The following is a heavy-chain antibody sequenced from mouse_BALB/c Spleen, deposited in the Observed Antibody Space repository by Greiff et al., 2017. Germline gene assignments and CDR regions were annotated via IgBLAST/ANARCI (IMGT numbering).Heavy chain of an antibody. J-gene: IGHJ4*01. CDR3: ARDYYYGSSHSYYAMDY. Sequence: EVKLMESGAELVKPGASVKLSCTASGFNIKDTYMHWVKQRPEQGLEWIGRIDPANGNTKYDPKFQGKATITADTSSNTAYLQISSLTSEDTAVYYCARDYYYGSSHSYYAMDYWGQGTSVTVSS. CDR2: IDPANGNT. CDR1: GFNIKDTY. V-gene: IGHV14-3*02. D-gene: IGHD1-1*01.